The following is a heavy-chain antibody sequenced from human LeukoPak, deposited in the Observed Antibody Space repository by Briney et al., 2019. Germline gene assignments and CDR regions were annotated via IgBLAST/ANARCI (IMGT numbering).Heavy chain of an antibody. V-gene: IGHV4-61*02. Sequence: PSETLSLTCNVSGGSISSGSYYWSWIRQPAGKGLEWIGRIYTSGSTNYNPSLKSRVTISVDTSKNQFSLKLSSVTAADTAVYYCASTYSGSYGFDYWGQGTLVTVSS. CDR1: GGSISSGSYY. D-gene: IGHD1-26*01. CDR2: IYTSGST. CDR3: ASTYSGSYGFDY. J-gene: IGHJ4*02.